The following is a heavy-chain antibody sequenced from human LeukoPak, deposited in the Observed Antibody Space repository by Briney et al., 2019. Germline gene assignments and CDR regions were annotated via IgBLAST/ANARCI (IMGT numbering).Heavy chain of an antibody. J-gene: IGHJ3*02. V-gene: IGHV3-74*01. D-gene: IGHD4-17*01. CDR3: TFSSYGDHVGVDAFDI. Sequence: PGGSLRLSCAASGFTFSPYWMHWVRQAPGKGLVWVSRINSDGTSTNYADSVKGRFTISRDNAKNTVYLQMNSLSAEDTAMYYCTFSSYGDHVGVDAFDIWGQGTMVTVSS. CDR2: INSDGTST. CDR1: GFTFSPYW.